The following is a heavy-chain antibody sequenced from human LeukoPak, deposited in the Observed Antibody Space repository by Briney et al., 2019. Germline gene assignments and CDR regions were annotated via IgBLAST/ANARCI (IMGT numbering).Heavy chain of an antibody. CDR1: GDSADSFSSYY. J-gene: IGHJ6*02. V-gene: IGHV4-59*02. D-gene: IGHD3-10*01. CDR3: ARTRLHYYGSGKNLTPWPAGLDV. Sequence: PSETLSLTCTVSGDSADSFSSYYWTWIRQPPGKGLEWIGYSGSTKYNPSLKSRVTISIDTSKRHFSLTLSSVTAADTAVYYCARTRLHYYGSGKNLTPWPAGLDVWGQGTTVIVS. CDR2: SGST.